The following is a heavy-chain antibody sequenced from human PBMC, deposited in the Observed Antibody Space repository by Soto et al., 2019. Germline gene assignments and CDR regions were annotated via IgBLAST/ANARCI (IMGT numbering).Heavy chain of an antibody. CDR2: IWYDESKK. Sequence: GGSLRLSCAASGFTFSNYGLHWVRQAPGKGLEWVALIWYDESKKYYVDSVKGRFSISRDNSKNTLYLQMNSLRAEDTAVYYCARDVSTMVRGAKPGYYYGMDVWGQGTTVTVSS. V-gene: IGHV3-33*01. D-gene: IGHD3-10*01. J-gene: IGHJ6*02. CDR1: GFTFSNYG. CDR3: ARDVSTMVRGAKPGYYYGMDV.